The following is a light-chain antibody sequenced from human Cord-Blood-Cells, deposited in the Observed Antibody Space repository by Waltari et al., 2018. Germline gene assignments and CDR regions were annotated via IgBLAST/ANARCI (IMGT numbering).Light chain of an antibody. Sequence: QSALTQPPSASGSPGQSVTISFTGTSSAVGGSNYVSWYQQHPGKAPKLMIYEVSKRPSGVPDRFSGSKAGNTASLTVSGLQAEDEADYYCSSYAGSNRVVFGGGTKLTVL. CDR1: SSAVGGSNY. J-gene: IGLJ2*01. CDR3: SSYAGSNRVV. V-gene: IGLV2-8*01. CDR2: EVS.